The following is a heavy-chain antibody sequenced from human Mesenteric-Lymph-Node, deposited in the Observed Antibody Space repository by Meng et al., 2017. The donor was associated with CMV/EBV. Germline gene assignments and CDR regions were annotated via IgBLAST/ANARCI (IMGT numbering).Heavy chain of an antibody. CDR1: GYTFTSYD. D-gene: IGHD1-26*01. V-gene: IGHV1-8*01. CDR2: MNPNSGNT. CDR3: ARGRLVGAPDWFDP. Sequence: QVQLVQSGAEVKKPGASVKVSCKASGYTFTSYDINWVRQGTGQGLEWLGWMNPNSGNTGYARKFQGRVTMTRNTSISTAYMELSSLTSEDTAVYYCARGRLVGAPDWFDPWGQGTLVTVSS. J-gene: IGHJ5*02.